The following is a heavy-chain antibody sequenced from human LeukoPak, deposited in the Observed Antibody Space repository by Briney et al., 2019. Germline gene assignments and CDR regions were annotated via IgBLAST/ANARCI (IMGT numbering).Heavy chain of an antibody. CDR2: INLDESAK. Sequence: PGGSLRLSCAASGFTFSSHWMSWVRQAPGKGLELVANINLDESAKRYVNSVKGRFTISRDNAKNSLYLQMNSLRAEDTAVYHCAKYGGNSGMAFDVWGQGTVVTASS. J-gene: IGHJ3*01. V-gene: IGHV3-7*01. CDR1: GFTFSSHW. CDR3: AKYGGNSGMAFDV. D-gene: IGHD4-23*01.